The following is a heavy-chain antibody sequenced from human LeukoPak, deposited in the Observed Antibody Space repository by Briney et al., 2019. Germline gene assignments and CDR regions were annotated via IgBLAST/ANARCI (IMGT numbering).Heavy chain of an antibody. CDR2: IYYSGST. V-gene: IGHV4-59*08. D-gene: IGHD5-18*01. CDR3: ARRRVDTAMVRVHYFDY. CDR1: GGSISSYY. Sequence: SETLSLTCTVSGGSISSYYWSWIRQPPGKGLEWIGYIYYSGSTNYNPSLKSRVTISLDTSKNQFSLKLSSVTAADTAVYYCARRRVDTAMVRVHYFDYWGQGTLVTVSS. J-gene: IGHJ4*02.